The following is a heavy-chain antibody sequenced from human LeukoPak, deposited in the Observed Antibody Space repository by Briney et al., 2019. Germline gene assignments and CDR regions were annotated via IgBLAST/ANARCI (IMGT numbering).Heavy chain of an antibody. Sequence: ASETLSLTCAVYGGSFSGYYWSWIRQPPGKGLEWIGEINHSGSTNYNPSLKSRVTISVDTSKNQFSLKLSSVTAADTAVYYCARPPRGHYSNYDRYYGMDVWGQGTTVTVSS. CDR3: ARPPRGHYSNYDRYYGMDV. D-gene: IGHD4-11*01. CDR2: INHSGST. CDR1: GGSFSGYY. J-gene: IGHJ6*02. V-gene: IGHV4-34*01.